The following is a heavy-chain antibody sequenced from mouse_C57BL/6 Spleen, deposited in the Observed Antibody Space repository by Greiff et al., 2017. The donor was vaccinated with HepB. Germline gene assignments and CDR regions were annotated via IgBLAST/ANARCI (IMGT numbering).Heavy chain of an antibody. J-gene: IGHJ1*03. D-gene: IGHD2-2*01. Sequence: EVHLVESGGGLVKPGGSLKLSCAASGFTFSSYAMSWVRQTPEKRLEWVATISDGGSYTYYPDNVKGRFTISRDNAKNNLYLQMSHLKSEDTAMYYCARREYGYDAYFDVWGTGTTVTVSS. V-gene: IGHV5-4*01. CDR3: ARREYGYDAYFDV. CDR1: GFTFSSYA. CDR2: ISDGGSYT.